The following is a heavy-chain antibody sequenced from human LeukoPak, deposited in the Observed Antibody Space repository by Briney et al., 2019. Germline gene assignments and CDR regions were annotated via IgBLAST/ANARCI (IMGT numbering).Heavy chain of an antibody. J-gene: IGHJ4*02. CDR1: GFTFRNAG. CDR3: AKDKGRKFFDY. CDR2: ISSDGSSK. Sequence: GGSLRLSCVVSGFTFRNAGMHWVRQAPGRGLEWVAVISSDGSSKYYTGSVKGRFTISRDDSKNTLYLEMNSLRTEDTAVYYCAKDKGRKFFDYWGQGTLVTASS. V-gene: IGHV3-30*18.